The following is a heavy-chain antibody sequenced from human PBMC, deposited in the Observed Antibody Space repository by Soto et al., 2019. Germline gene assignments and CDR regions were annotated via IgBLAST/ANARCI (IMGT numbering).Heavy chain of an antibody. CDR1: GFSFGSYW. D-gene: IGHD6-19*01. J-gene: IGHJ4*02. CDR2: IKRDGSET. Sequence: PGGSLRLSCAASGFSFGSYWMDWVRQAPGKGLQWVASIKRDGSETYYEDSVRGRFTISRDNAKKSLYLQMNSLRAEDTAMYFCARGASQWLVGDYWGQGALVTGAS. CDR3: ARGASQWLVGDY. V-gene: IGHV3-7*01.